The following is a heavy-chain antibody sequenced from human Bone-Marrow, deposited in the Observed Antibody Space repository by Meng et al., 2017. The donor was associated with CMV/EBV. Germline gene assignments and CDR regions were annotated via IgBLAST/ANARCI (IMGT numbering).Heavy chain of an antibody. V-gene: IGHV3-48*03. CDR2: ISSSGSTI. J-gene: IGHJ4*02. D-gene: IGHD6-19*01. CDR3: ARGSAVAVLPKINDFDY. CDR1: GFTFSSYE. Sequence: GGSLRLSCAASGFTFSSYEMNWVRQAPGKGLEWVSYISSSGSTIYYADSVKGRFTISRDNAKNSLYLQMNSLRAEDTAVYYCARGSAVAVLPKINDFDYWGQGTLVTVSS.